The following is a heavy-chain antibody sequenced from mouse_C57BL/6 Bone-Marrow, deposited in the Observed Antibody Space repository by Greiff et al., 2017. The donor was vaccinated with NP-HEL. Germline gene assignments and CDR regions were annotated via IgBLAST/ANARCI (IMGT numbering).Heavy chain of an antibody. D-gene: IGHD2-4*01. CDR2: IWSGGST. V-gene: IGHV2-2*01. J-gene: IGHJ4*01. CDR3: ASHYDYDAYYAMDY. CDR1: GFSLTSYG. Sequence: QVQLKQSGPGLVQPSQSLSITCTVSGFSLTSYGVHWVRQSPGKGLEWLGVIWSGGSTDYNAAFISRLSISKDNSKSQVFFKMNSLQADDTAIYYCASHYDYDAYYAMDYWGQGTSVTVSS.